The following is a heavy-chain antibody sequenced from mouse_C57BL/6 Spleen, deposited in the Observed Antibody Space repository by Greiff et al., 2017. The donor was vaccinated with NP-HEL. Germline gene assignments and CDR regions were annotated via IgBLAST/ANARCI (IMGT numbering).Heavy chain of an antibody. CDR2: IHPNSGST. J-gene: IGHJ4*01. Sequence: VQLQQSGAELVKPGASVKLSCKASGYTFTSYWMHWVKQRPGQGLEWIGMIHPNSGSTNYNEKFKSKATLTVDKSSSTAYMQLSSLTSEDSAVYYCASAYGNYVGYAMDYWGQGTSVTVSS. D-gene: IGHD2-1*01. CDR1: GYTFTSYW. CDR3: ASAYGNYVGYAMDY. V-gene: IGHV1-64*01.